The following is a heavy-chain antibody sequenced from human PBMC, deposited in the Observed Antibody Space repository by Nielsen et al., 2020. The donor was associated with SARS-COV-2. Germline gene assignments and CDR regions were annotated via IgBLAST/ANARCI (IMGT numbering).Heavy chain of an antibody. D-gene: IGHD3-3*01. V-gene: IGHV3-30*04. J-gene: IGHJ4*02. Sequence: GESLKISCAASAFTFSNYAVHWVRQAPGKGLEWVAVISSDGREKYYADSVRGRFSISRDTSKNTVYLQMNSVRADDTGVYYCANFWDWGRGTLVTVSS. CDR1: AFTFSNYA. CDR3: ANFWD. CDR2: ISSDGREK.